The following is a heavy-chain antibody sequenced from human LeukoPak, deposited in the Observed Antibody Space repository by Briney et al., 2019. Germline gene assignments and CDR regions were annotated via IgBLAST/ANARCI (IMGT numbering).Heavy chain of an antibody. CDR3: ARESESSGWVKYFDY. V-gene: IGHV3-21*01. J-gene: IGHJ4*02. D-gene: IGHD6-19*01. CDR2: ISSSSSYI. CDR1: GFTFSSYS. Sequence: PGGSLRLSCAASGFTFSSYSTNWVRQAPGKGLEWVSSISSSSSYIYYADSVKGRFTISRDNAKNSLYLQMNSLRAEDTAVYYCARESESSGWVKYFDYWGQGTLVTVSS.